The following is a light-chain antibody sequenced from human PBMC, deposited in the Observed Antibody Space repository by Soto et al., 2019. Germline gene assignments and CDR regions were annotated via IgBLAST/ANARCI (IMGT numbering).Light chain of an antibody. V-gene: IGLV2-14*01. CDR2: EVS. Sequence: QPVLTQPASVSGSPGQSITISCTGTSSDVGVYNYVSWYQQHPGKAPKLMIYEVSNRPSGVSNRFSGSKSGNTASLTISGLQSEDEADYSCSSYTISRTLIFGGGTKVTVL. CDR3: SSYTISRTLI. J-gene: IGLJ2*01. CDR1: SSDVGVYNY.